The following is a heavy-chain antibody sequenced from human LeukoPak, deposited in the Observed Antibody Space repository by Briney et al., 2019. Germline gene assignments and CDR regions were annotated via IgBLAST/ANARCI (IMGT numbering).Heavy chain of an antibody. CDR3: ARGFRGANWFDP. Sequence: GGSLRLSCAASGFTFSSYWMTWVRQAPGRGLEWVANIKQDSRERYYVDSVKGRFTISRDNANNSLFLQMNSLRGEDTAVYYCARGFRGANWFDPWGQGTLVTVSS. D-gene: IGHD3-10*01. CDR1: GFTFSSYW. J-gene: IGHJ5*02. V-gene: IGHV3-7*04. CDR2: IKQDSRER.